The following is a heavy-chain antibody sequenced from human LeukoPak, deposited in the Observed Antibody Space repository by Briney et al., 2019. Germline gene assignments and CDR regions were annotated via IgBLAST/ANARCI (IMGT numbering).Heavy chain of an antibody. CDR2: IYYSRST. J-gene: IGHJ4*02. CDR1: GASISSHY. Sequence: SETLSLTCTVSGASISSHYWSWIRQPPGKGLEWIGYIYYSRSTNYNPSLKSRVTISVDTSKNQFPLKLNSVTTADTAVYYCARAERTGGDYWGQGTLVTVSS. V-gene: IGHV4-59*11. D-gene: IGHD3-16*01. CDR3: ARAERTGGDY.